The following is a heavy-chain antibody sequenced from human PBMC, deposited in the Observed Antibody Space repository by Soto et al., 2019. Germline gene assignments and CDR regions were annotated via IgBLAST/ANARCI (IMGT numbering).Heavy chain of an antibody. CDR1: GFTFSNAW. Sequence: EVQLVESGGGLVKPGGSLRLSCAASGFTFSNAWMSWVRQAPGKGLEWVGRIKSKTDGGTTDYAAPVKGRFTISRDDSKNTLYLQMNSLRAEDTAVYYCARWSITMVRGVMHYGMDVWGQGTTVTVSS. CDR2: IKSKTDGGTT. V-gene: IGHV3-15*01. J-gene: IGHJ6*02. D-gene: IGHD3-10*01. CDR3: ARWSITMVRGVMHYGMDV.